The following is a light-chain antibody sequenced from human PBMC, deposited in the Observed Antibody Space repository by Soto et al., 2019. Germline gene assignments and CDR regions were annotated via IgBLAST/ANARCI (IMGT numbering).Light chain of an antibody. CDR3: QPSYSTFT. J-gene: IGKJ3*01. V-gene: IGKV1-39*01. CDR2: PAS. CDR1: QSFSSY. Sequence: DIQMTQSPSSLSASVGDRVTITCRASQSFSSYSNWYQQKPGQDPKLLIYPASSLQSGVPSRFRGSGSGTDFTLTISSLQPGDFAPYYCQPSYSTFTFGPGTKVAI.